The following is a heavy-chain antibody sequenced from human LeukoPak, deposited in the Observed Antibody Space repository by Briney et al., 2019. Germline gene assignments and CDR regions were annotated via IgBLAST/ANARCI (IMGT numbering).Heavy chain of an antibody. V-gene: IGHV3-21*01. CDR1: GFTFSSYS. CDR3: ARYDYYDSSGLDY. D-gene: IGHD3-22*01. CDR2: ISSSSSYI. J-gene: IGHJ4*02. Sequence: GGSLRLSCAASGFTFSSYSMNWVRQAPGKGLGWVSSISSSSSYIYYADSVKGRFTISRDNAKNSLYLQMNSLRAEDTAVYYCARYDYYDSSGLDYWGQGTLVTVSS.